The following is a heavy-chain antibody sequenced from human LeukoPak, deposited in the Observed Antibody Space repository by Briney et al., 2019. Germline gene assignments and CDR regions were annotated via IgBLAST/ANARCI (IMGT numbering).Heavy chain of an antibody. J-gene: IGHJ4*02. CDR3: VRDIKYEMDY. Sequence: ASVKVSCKASGYTFSSYGISWVRQAPGQGLEWMGWINPNSGGTNYAQKFQGRVTVTTDTSTSTAYMELRNLRSDDTTIYYCVRDIKYEMDYWGQGTLVTVSS. CDR2: INPNSGGT. D-gene: IGHD1-14*01. V-gene: IGHV1-18*01. CDR1: GYTFSSYG.